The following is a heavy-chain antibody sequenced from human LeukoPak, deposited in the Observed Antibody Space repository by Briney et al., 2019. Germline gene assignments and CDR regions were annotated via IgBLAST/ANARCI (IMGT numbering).Heavy chain of an antibody. CDR2: ISDSGSDT. CDR3: ASLGWPFGGP. D-gene: IGHD3-16*01. Sequence: GGSLRLSCAASGFTFSNHAVSWVRQAPGKGLEWVSVISDSGSDTYYADSVKGRFTISRDNSRNTLFLQMNSLSAEDTAVYYCASLGWPFGGPRGQGTLVTVSA. V-gene: IGHV3-23*01. CDR1: GFTFSNHA. J-gene: IGHJ4*02.